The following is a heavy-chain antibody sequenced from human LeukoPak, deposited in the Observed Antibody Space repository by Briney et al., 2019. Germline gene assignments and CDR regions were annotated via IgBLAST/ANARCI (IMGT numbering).Heavy chain of an antibody. Sequence: NPSETLSLTCSVSVGSFSSRSYHWAWIRQPPGKGLEWIGNLYYSGSADYNPSLKSRVTISVHTSKNKFSLNLISVTAAGTAVYYCARSPPFCGGDCYVDYWGQGTQVTVSS. CDR1: VGSFSSRSYH. D-gene: IGHD2-21*02. CDR3: ARSPPFCGGDCYVDY. J-gene: IGHJ4*02. V-gene: IGHV4-39*01. CDR2: LYYSGSA.